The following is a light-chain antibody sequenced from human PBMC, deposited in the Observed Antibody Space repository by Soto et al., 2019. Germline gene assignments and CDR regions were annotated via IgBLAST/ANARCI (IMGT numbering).Light chain of an antibody. V-gene: IGLV1-51*01. CDR2: ENS. CDR1: RSNVGVNY. CDR3: ATWDTSLSGAV. Sequence: QSVLTQPPSVSAAPGQKVTISCSGTRSNVGVNYVSWYQQHVPGTVPKLLSYENSQRPSGIPDRFSASKSGTTATLAITGLQTGDEADYYCATWDTSLSGAVFGSRTKVTVL. J-gene: IGLJ1*01.